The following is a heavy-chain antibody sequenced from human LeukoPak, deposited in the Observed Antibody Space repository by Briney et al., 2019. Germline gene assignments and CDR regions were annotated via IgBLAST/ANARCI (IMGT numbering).Heavy chain of an antibody. CDR3: AKDLLRGVVITNTLFDY. CDR1: GFTFSSYA. J-gene: IGHJ4*02. CDR2: ISYDGSNK. Sequence: GGSLRLSCAASGFTFSSYAMHWVRQAPGKGREGVAVISYDGSNKYYADSVKGRFTISRDNSKNTLYLQMNSLRAEDTAVYYCAKDLLRGVVITNTLFDYWGQGTLVTVSS. D-gene: IGHD3-3*01. V-gene: IGHV3-30-3*01.